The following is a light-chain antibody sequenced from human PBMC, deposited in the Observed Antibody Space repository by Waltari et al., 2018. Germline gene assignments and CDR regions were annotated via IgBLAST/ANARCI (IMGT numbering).Light chain of an antibody. CDR2: AAS. CDR3: QQSYSTPLT. Sequence: DIQMTQSPSSLSASVGDRVTITCRADQSISRYLKWYQQKPGKAPKLLIYAASSLQSGVPSRFSGSGSGTDFTLTISSLQPEDFATYYCQQSYSTPLTFGGGTKVEIK. V-gene: IGKV1-39*01. CDR1: QSISRY. J-gene: IGKJ4*01.